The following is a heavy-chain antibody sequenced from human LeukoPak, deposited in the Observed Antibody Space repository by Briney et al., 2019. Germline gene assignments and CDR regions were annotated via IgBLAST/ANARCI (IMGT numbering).Heavy chain of an antibody. D-gene: IGHD7-27*01. CDR1: GGSISSYY. CDR2: IYTSGST. CDR3: ARSPWGYAFDV. J-gene: IGHJ3*01. Sequence: SETLSLTCTVSGGSISSYYWSWIRQPAGKGLEWIGRIYTSGSTNYNPSLESRVTTSVDTSKNQFSLKLSSVTAADTAVYFCARSPWGYAFDVWGQGTMVTVSS. V-gene: IGHV4-4*07.